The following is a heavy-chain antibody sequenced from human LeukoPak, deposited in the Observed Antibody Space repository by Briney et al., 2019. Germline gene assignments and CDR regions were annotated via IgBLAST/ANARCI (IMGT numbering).Heavy chain of an antibody. J-gene: IGHJ4*02. CDR1: GFTFSSYG. Sequence: GGSLRLSCAASGFTFSSYGMHWVRQAPGKGLEWVAFMRYDGSNKYYADSVKGRFTISRDNSKNTLYLQMNSLRAEDTAVYYCAREPTYSSSWYTSCDYWGQGTLVTVSS. CDR2: MRYDGSNK. V-gene: IGHV3-30*02. D-gene: IGHD6-13*01. CDR3: AREPTYSSSWYTSCDY.